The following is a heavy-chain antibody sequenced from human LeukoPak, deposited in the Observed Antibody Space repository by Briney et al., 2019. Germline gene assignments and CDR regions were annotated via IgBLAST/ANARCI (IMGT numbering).Heavy chain of an antibody. J-gene: IGHJ5*02. V-gene: IGHV1-69*05. D-gene: IGHD3-9*01. Sequence: SMKVSCKASGGTFSSYAISWVRQAPGQGLEWMGGIIPIFGTANYAQKFQGRVTITTDESTSTAYMELSSLRSEDTAVYYCAREIDYDILTGYYRGYWFDPWGQGTLVTVSS. CDR3: AREIDYDILTGYYRGYWFDP. CDR2: IIPIFGTA. CDR1: GGTFSSYA.